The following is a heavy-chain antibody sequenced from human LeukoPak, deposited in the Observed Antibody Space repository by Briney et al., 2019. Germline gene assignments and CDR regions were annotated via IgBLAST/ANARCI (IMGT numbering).Heavy chain of an antibody. Sequence: SETLSLTCAVYGGSFSGYYWSWIRQPPGKGLEWIGEINHSGSTNYNPSLKSRVTISVDTSKNQFSLKLSSVIAADTAVYYCATTYPMGSRGWFDPWGQGTLVTVSS. CDR2: INHSGST. V-gene: IGHV4-34*01. CDR3: ATTYPMGSRGWFDP. CDR1: GGSFSGYY. D-gene: IGHD3-10*01. J-gene: IGHJ5*02.